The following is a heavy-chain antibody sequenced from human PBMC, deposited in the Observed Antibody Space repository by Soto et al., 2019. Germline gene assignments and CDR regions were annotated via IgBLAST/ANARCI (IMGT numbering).Heavy chain of an antibody. CDR2: IAPSHSYT. CDR1: GYSFATYW. D-gene: IGHD3-10*01. CDR3: ARDYGSPSYMEFEC. V-gene: IGHV5-10-1*01. J-gene: IGHJ4*02. Sequence: GESLKIACKGSGYSFATYWIICVRQVPGKGLEWMGRIAPSHSYTNYSPSFQGHVPISADKSIITAYLHRSSLKASDTAMSYCARDYGSPSYMEFECWGQGTLVTVSS.